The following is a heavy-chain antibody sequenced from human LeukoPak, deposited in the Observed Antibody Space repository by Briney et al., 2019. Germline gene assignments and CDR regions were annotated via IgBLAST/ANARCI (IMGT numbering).Heavy chain of an antibody. Sequence: GGSLRLSCAASGFTFSGSAMHWVRQASGKGLEWVGRIRSKANSYATAYAASVKGRFTISRDDSKNTAYLQMNSLKTEDTAVYFCTRPYDSSVPWGQGTLVTVSS. CDR2: IRSKANSYAT. V-gene: IGHV3-73*01. CDR1: GFTFSGSA. J-gene: IGHJ5*02. D-gene: IGHD3-22*01. CDR3: TRPYDSSVP.